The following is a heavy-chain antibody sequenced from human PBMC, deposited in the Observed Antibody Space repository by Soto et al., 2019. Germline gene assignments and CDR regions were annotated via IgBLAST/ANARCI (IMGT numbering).Heavy chain of an antibody. J-gene: IGHJ5*02. Sequence: SVKVSCKASGFTFTSSAMQWVRQARGQRLEWIGWIVVGSGNTNYAQKFQERVTISLETSRSQFSLRLSSVSAADTAVYYCARLGKYYQSLDPWGPGTLVTVSS. D-gene: IGHD2-2*01. CDR1: GFTFTSSA. CDR3: ARLGKYYQSLDP. CDR2: IVVGSGNT. V-gene: IGHV1-58*02.